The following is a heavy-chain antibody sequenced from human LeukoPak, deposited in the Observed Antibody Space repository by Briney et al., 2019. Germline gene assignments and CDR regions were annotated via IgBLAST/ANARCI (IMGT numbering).Heavy chain of an antibody. CDR1: GFTVSSNY. Sequence: GGSLRLSCAASGFTVSSNYMSWVRQAPGKGLEWVSVIYSGGSTYYADSVKGRFTISRDNSKNTLYLQMSSLRAEDTAVYYCARDFNGDYYFDFWGQGTLVTVSS. CDR2: IYSGGST. V-gene: IGHV3-53*01. D-gene: IGHD4-17*01. J-gene: IGHJ4*02. CDR3: ARDFNGDYYFDF.